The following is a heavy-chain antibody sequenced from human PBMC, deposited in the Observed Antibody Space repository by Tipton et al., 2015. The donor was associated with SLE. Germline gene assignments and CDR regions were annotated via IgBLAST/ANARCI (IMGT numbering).Heavy chain of an antibody. V-gene: IGHV4-59*01. CDR1: GDSINRY. D-gene: IGHD4-17*01. CDR2: VYYTGSA. J-gene: IGHJ3*02. CDR3: VREAAMSTYGPNAFDI. Sequence: TLSLTCTVSGDSINRYWSWIRQPPGKGLERLGYVYYTGSANYNPSLKSRVTISIDTSKNQCSLSLTSVSAADTAVYYCVREAAMSTYGPNAFDIWGQGTLVTVSS.